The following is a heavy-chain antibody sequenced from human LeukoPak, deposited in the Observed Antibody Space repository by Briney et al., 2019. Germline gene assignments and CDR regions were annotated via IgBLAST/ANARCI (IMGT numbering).Heavy chain of an antibody. J-gene: IGHJ5*02. V-gene: IGHV1-69*13. CDR2: IIPIFGTA. CDR3: ARDSGYSLTAAGSNWFDP. CDR1: GGTFSSYA. Sequence: GASVKVSCKASGGTFSSYAISWVRQAPGQGLEWMGGIIPIFGTANYAQRFQGRVTITADESTSTAYMELSSLRSEDTAVYYCARDSGYSLTAAGSNWFDPWGQGTLVTVSS. D-gene: IGHD1-26*01.